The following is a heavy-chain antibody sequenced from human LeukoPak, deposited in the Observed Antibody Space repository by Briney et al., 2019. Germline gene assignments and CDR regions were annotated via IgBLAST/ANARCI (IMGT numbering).Heavy chain of an antibody. CDR2: IWYDGSNK. V-gene: IGHV3-33*01. CDR3: ARGAAPDAFDA. CDR1: GFTFSSYG. Sequence: GGSLRLSCAASGFTFSSYGMHWVRQAPGKGLEWVAVIWYDGSNKYYADSVKGRFTISRDNSKNTLYLQMSSLRADDTAVYYCARGAAPDAFDAWGQGTMVTVSS. D-gene: IGHD2-15*01. J-gene: IGHJ3*01.